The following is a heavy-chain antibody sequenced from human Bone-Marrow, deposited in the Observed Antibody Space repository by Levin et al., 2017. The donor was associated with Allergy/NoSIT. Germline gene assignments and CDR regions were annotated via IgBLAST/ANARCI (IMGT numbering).Heavy chain of an antibody. J-gene: IGHJ2*01. Sequence: GESLKISCAASGFTFSSYHMNWVRQAPGKGLEWVSSMSGSGSFISYADSVKGRFTISRDNAKNSLFLQMNSLRAEDTAVYFCARFDFWTGSRDWYLDLWGRGTLVTVSS. D-gene: IGHD3/OR15-3a*01. V-gene: IGHV3-21*01. CDR3: ARFDFWTGSRDWYLDL. CDR1: GFTFSSYH. CDR2: MSGSGSFI.